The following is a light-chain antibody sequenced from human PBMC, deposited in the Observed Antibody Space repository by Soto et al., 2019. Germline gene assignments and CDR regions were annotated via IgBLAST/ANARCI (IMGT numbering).Light chain of an antibody. CDR2: DVS. Sequence: QSALTQPASVSGSPGQSITISCTGTSSDVGGYNYVSWYQHHPGKAPKLMIYDVSNRPSGVSNRFSGSKSGNTASLIISGLQAEDESVYYCTSYTSISTLSPYVFGTGTNVT. J-gene: IGLJ1*01. V-gene: IGLV2-14*03. CDR1: SSDVGGYNY. CDR3: TSYTSISTLSPYV.